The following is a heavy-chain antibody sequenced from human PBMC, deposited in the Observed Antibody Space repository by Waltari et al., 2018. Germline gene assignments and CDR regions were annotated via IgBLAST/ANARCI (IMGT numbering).Heavy chain of an antibody. CDR3: AKARGWLVLYYFDY. CDR2: ISWNSGRI. J-gene: IGHJ4*02. Sequence: EVQLVESGGGLVQPGRSLRLSCAASGFTFDDYAMHWVRQAPGKGLEWVSGISWNSGRIGYADSVKGRFTKSRDNAKNSLYLQMNSLRAEDMALYYCAKARGWLVLYYFDYWGQGTLVTVSS. D-gene: IGHD6-19*01. CDR1: GFTFDDYA. V-gene: IGHV3-9*03.